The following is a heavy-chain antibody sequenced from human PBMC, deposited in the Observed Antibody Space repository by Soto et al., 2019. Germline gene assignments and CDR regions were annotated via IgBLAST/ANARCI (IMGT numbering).Heavy chain of an antibody. D-gene: IGHD3-22*01. V-gene: IGHV3-30*18. CDR1: GFTFSSYG. J-gene: IGHJ4*02. Sequence: GGSLRLSCAASGFTFSSYGMHWVRQAPGKGLEWVAVISYDGSNKYYADSVKGRFTISRDNSKNTLYLQMNSLRAEDMALYYCAKDQYYYDSSGTPGYWGQGTLVTVSS. CDR3: AKDQYYYDSSGTPGY. CDR2: ISYDGSNK.